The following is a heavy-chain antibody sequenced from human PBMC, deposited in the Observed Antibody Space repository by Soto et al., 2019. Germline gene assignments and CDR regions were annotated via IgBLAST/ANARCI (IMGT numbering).Heavy chain of an antibody. CDR1: GGSISSYY. CDR3: ARDPGGRYDY. D-gene: IGHD2-15*01. CDR2: IYFRGST. Sequence: PSETLSLTCTVSGGSISSYYWNWIRQPPGKGLEWIGYIYFRGSTNYNPSLKSRVTISVDTSKNQFSLKLSSLTAADTAVYYCARDPGGRYDYWGQGTLVTVSS. V-gene: IGHV4-59*01. J-gene: IGHJ4*02.